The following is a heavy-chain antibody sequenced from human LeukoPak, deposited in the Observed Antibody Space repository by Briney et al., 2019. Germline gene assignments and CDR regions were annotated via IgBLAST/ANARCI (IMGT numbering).Heavy chain of an antibody. D-gene: IGHD3-10*01. CDR3: ARAAVVRVVDYFDS. CDR1: GLTSSISS. CDR2: ISGSGGAT. J-gene: IGHJ4*02. Sequence: GGSLRLSCAVSGLTSSISSLTWVSQAPGKGLEWVSVISGSGGATYYADSVKGRFTISRDNSKNTLCLQMNSQRAEDTAVDYCARAAVVRVVDYFDSWGQGTLVTVSS. V-gene: IGHV3-23*01.